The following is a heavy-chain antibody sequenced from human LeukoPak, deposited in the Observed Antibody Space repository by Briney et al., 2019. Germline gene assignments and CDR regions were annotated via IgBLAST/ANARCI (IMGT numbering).Heavy chain of an antibody. CDR1: GFTFSNYG. CDR2: IRYDGSDK. V-gene: IGHV3-30*02. CDR3: AKVGGSFLSNAFDM. Sequence: GGSLRLSCAASGFTFSNYGVDWVRQAPDKGLEWVAFIRYDGSDKYYADSVKGRVTISRDNSKNTLYLQMNSLRVEDTAVYYCAKVGGSFLSNAFDMWGQGTMVTVSS. D-gene: IGHD1-26*01. J-gene: IGHJ3*02.